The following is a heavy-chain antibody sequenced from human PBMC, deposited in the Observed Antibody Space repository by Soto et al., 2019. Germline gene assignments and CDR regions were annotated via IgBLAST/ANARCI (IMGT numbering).Heavy chain of an antibody. V-gene: IGHV3-33*01. CDR3: ARDYSSTSYGFDS. Sequence: GWSLRLSCAASGLTFSSSGMHWVRQSPGKGLEWVAVIYYDGSNEYYADSVKGRFTISRDNSKNTLYLQMNSLSAEDTAVYYCARDYSSTSYGFDSWGQGTLVTVSS. D-gene: IGHD6-13*01. CDR1: GLTFSSSG. CDR2: IYYDGSNE. J-gene: IGHJ4*02.